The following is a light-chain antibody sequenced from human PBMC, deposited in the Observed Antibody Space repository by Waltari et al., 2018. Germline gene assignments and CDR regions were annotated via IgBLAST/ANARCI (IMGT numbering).Light chain of an antibody. CDR3: QQSYRTPFT. V-gene: IGKV1-39*01. J-gene: IGKJ3*01. Sequence: DIQMTQSPSSLSASVGARVTITCRASQYISSYLNWYQQKPGKAPKLLIYSASSLQSGVPSRFSGSGSGADFTLTVSSLQPEDFATYYCQQSYRTPFTFGPGTKVDIK. CDR2: SAS. CDR1: QYISSY.